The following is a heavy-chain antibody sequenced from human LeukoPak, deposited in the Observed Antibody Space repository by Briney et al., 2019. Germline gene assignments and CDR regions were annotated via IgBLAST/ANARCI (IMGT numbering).Heavy chain of an antibody. CDR2: INHSGGT. Sequence: SETLSLTCTVYGGSFSAYHWNWIRQPPGKGLEWIGAINHSGGTNYNPSLKSRVTISLDTSKNQFSLKLSAMTAADTAVYYCAREFGDPSHSLDYWGRGTLVTVSS. V-gene: IGHV4-34*01. CDR1: GGSFSAYH. CDR3: AREFGDPSHSLDY. D-gene: IGHD3-10*01. J-gene: IGHJ4*02.